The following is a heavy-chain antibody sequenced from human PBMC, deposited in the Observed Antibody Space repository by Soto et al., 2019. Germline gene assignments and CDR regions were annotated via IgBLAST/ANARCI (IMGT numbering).Heavy chain of an antibody. V-gene: IGHV1-69*02. CDR1: GGTFSSYT. CDR2: IIPILGIA. CDR3: ARGRGYCSGGSCYPKLFFYYYYMDV. Sequence: QVQLVQSGAEVKKPGSSVKVSCKASGGTFSSYTISWVRQAPGQGLEWMGRIIPILGIANYAQKFQGRVTITADKSTSTAYMELSSPRSEDTAVYYCARGRGYCSGGSCYPKLFFYYYYMDVWGKGTTVTVSS. J-gene: IGHJ6*03. D-gene: IGHD2-15*01.